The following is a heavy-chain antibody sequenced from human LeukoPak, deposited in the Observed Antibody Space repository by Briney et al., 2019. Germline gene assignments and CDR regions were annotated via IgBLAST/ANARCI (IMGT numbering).Heavy chain of an antibody. Sequence: GRSLRLPCAASGFTFSSYGMHWVRQAPGKGLEWVAVISYDGSNKYYADSVKGRFTISRDNSKNTLYLQMNSLRAEDTAVYYCAKAADSSGYYEIDYWGQGTLVTVSS. CDR1: GFTFSSYG. CDR2: ISYDGSNK. V-gene: IGHV3-30*18. J-gene: IGHJ4*02. CDR3: AKAADSSGYYEIDY. D-gene: IGHD3-22*01.